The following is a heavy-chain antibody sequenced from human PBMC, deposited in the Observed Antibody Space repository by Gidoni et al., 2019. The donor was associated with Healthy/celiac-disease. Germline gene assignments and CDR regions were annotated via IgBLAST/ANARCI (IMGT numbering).Heavy chain of an antibody. V-gene: IGHV1-69*01. D-gene: IGHD3-16*01. CDR3: AGGGGWGFVDY. CDR2: IIPIFGTA. CDR1: GGTFSSYA. Sequence: QVQLVQSGAEVKKPGSSVKVSCKASGGTFSSYAISWVRQAPGQVLEWRGGIIPIFGTATYPHKFQGRVTFTAAESSSTAYMELSSLRFEDTAVYYCAGGGGWGFVDYWGQGTLVTVSS. J-gene: IGHJ4*02.